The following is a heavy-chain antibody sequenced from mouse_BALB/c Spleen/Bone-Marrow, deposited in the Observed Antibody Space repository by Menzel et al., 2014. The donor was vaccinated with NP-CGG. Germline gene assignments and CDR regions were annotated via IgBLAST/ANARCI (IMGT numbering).Heavy chain of an antibody. CDR1: GISITTGNYR. CDR3: ARDGGLRGYAMDY. CDR2: IYYSGTI. J-gene: IGHJ4*01. D-gene: IGHD2-4*01. V-gene: IGHV3-5*02. Sequence: DVKLQESGPGLVKPSQTVSLTCTVTGISITTGNYRWSWIRQFPGTKLEWIGYIYYSGTITYNPSLTSRTTITRDTSKNQFFLEMNSLTAEDTATYYCARDGGLRGYAMDYWGQGTSVTVSS.